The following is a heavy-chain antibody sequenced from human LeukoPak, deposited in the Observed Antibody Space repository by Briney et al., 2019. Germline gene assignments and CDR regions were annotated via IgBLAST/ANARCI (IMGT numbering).Heavy chain of an antibody. Sequence: SESLSLTCTLSGPSISSYYWSWIRQPPGKGLEWIGYIFYSGGTNYNPSLKTRVTTSVDTSKTQVSLKLRSVTAADTAVYYCARTNPSFDYWGQGTLVTVSS. J-gene: IGHJ4*02. CDR1: GPSISSYY. CDR3: ARTNPSFDY. V-gene: IGHV4-59*08. CDR2: IFYSGGT.